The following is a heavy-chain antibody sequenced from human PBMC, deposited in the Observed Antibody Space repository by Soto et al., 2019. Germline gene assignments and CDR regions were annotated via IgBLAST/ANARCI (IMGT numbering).Heavy chain of an antibody. V-gene: IGHV3-53*02. D-gene: IGHD3-10*01. J-gene: IGHJ6*02. CDR2: IYSGGSA. CDR3: ARDYNTSRYYRMDV. Sequence: EVQLVETGGGLIQPGGSLRLSCAASGFTVSSNYMSWDRQAPGKGLEWVSVIYSGGSAYYADSVKGRFTISRDNSKNTLYLQMNSLRAEDTAVYYCARDYNTSRYYRMDVWGQGTTVTVSS. CDR1: GFTVSSNY.